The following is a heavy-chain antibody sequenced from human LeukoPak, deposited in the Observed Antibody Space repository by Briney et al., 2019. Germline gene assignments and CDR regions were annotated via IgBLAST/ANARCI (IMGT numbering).Heavy chain of an antibody. CDR3: AIVLWELLLFWFDP. V-gene: IGHV1-8*01. CDR2: MNPNSGNT. Sequence: ASVKVSCKASGYTFTSYDIKWVRQATGQGIEWMGGMNPNSGNTGYAQKVQGRVTMTSNTSISTPYMELSTLRSEYEAVYYCAIVLWELLLFWFDPCGQGTLVTVSS. J-gene: IGHJ5*02. CDR1: GYTFTSYD. D-gene: IGHD1-26*01.